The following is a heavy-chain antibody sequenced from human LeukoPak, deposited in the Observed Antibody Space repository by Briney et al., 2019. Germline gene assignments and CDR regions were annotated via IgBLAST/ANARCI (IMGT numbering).Heavy chain of an antibody. CDR2: INHSGST. CDR3: ARTVRFLEWLLDY. CDR1: GGSFSGYY. Sequence: SETLSLTCAVYGGSFSGYYWSWIRQPPGKGLEWIGEINHSGSTNYNPSLKSRVTISVDTSKNQFSLKLSSVTAADTAVYYCARTVRFLEWLLDYWGRGTLVTVSS. J-gene: IGHJ4*02. V-gene: IGHV4-34*01. D-gene: IGHD3-3*01.